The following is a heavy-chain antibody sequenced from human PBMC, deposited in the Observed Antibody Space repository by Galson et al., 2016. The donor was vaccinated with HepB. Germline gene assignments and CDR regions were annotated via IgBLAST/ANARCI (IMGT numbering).Heavy chain of an antibody. Sequence: TLSLTCTVSGGSISSGGYYWSWIRQHPGKGLEWNGYIYYSGSTYYNPSLKSRVTISVDTSKNQFSLKLSSVTAADTAVYYCARVRRGYYYDSSGYYFDYWGQGTLVTVSS. J-gene: IGHJ4*02. D-gene: IGHD3-22*01. CDR3: ARVRRGYYYDSSGYYFDY. V-gene: IGHV4-31*03. CDR2: IYYSGST. CDR1: GGSISSGGYY.